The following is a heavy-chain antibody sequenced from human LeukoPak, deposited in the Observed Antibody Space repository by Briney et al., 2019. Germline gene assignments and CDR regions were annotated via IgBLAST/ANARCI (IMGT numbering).Heavy chain of an antibody. CDR2: ISGSGGST. CDR3: AKRWDSSGWYGNFDY. V-gene: IGHV3-23*01. CDR1: GFTFSSYA. J-gene: IGHJ4*02. D-gene: IGHD6-19*01. Sequence: GGSLRLSCAASGFTFSSYAMSWVRQAPGKGLEWVSAISGSGGSTYYADSVKGQFTISRDNSKNTLYLQMNSLRAEDTPVYYCAKRWDSSGWYGNFDYWGQGTLVTVSS.